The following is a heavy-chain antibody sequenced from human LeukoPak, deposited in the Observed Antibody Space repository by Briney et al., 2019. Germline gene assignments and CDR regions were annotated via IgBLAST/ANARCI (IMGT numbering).Heavy chain of an antibody. CDR1: GYTFTCYY. J-gene: IGHJ5*02. D-gene: IGHD2-21*01. V-gene: IGHV1-2*02. CDR2: INPNSGGT. CDR3: ARVEMIAISVPVS. Sequence: ASVKVSCKASGYTFTCYYMHWVRQAPGQGLEWMGWINPNSGGTNYAQKFQGRVTMTRDTSISTAYMELSRLRSDDTPVYYYARVEMIAISVPVSWGQGTLVTVSS.